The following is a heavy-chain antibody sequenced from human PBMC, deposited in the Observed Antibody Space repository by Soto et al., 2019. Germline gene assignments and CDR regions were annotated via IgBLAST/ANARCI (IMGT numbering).Heavy chain of an antibody. CDR3: ARGGVIVVGMDV. V-gene: IGHV3-74*01. CDR1: GFTFSTYW. J-gene: IGHJ6*02. CDR2: IRTDGTNT. D-gene: IGHD3-22*01. Sequence: VDLVESGGGLVQPGGSLRLSCDGTGFTFSTYWMHWVRQAPGKGLEWVSRIRTDGTNTGYADSVKGRFTISRDNAKNTLYLQMNSLRADDTAVYYCARGGVIVVGMDVWGQGTTVTVSS.